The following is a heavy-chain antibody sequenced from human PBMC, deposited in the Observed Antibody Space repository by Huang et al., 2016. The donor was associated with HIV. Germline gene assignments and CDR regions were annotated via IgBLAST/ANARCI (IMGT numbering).Heavy chain of an antibody. CDR2: IDYSGAT. CDR3: VGYCTGGTCFEAFDI. Sequence: QLQLQESGPGLVKPSETLSLTCTVSGGPISNSSHYWGWIRRPPGKGLEGMGSIDYSGATHHNPSLKSRVTMSVDASKSQISLNLISVTAADTALYYCVGYCTGGTCFEAFDIWGQGTRVTVSS. V-gene: IGHV4-39*01. J-gene: IGHJ3*02. D-gene: IGHD2-8*02. CDR1: GGPISNSSHY.